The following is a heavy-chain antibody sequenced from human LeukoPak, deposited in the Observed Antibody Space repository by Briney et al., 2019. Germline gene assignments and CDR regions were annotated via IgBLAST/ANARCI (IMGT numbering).Heavy chain of an antibody. D-gene: IGHD6-19*01. CDR3: ARDGGWLGSYDY. CDR2: IYYSGST. CDR1: GGSISSGGYY. J-gene: IGHJ4*02. Sequence: SQTLSLICTVSGGSISSGGYYWSWIRQHPGKGLEWIGYIYYSGSTYYNPSLKSRVTISVDTSKNQFSLKLSSVTAADTAVYYCARDGGWLGSYDYWGQGTLVTVSS. V-gene: IGHV4-31*03.